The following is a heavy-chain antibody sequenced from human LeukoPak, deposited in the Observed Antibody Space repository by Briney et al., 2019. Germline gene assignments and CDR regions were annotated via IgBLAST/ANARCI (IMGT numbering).Heavy chain of an antibody. Sequence: QPGGSLRLSCAASGFTVSCNYMSWVRQAPGKGLEWVSVIYSGGSTYYADSVKGRFTISRDNSKNTLYLQMNSLRAEDTAVYYCARVFDSSGWRYVRGYYFDYWGQGTLVTVSS. J-gene: IGHJ4*02. CDR2: IYSGGST. D-gene: IGHD6-19*01. CDR3: ARVFDSSGWRYVRGYYFDY. CDR1: GFTVSCNY. V-gene: IGHV3-53*01.